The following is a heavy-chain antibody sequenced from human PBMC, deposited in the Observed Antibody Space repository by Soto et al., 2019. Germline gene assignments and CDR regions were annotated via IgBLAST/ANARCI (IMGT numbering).Heavy chain of an antibody. V-gene: IGHV3-23*01. CDR1: GFTFSTHA. CDR2: TSGSGATT. D-gene: IGHD1-26*01. J-gene: IGHJ5*02. CDR3: AKSPRELTPYNWLDP. Sequence: GGSLRLSCAASGFTFSTHAMTWVRQAPGKGLEWVSTTSGSGATTHYAGSVKGRFTISRDNSKNTLYLQMNSLRAEDTAIYYCAKSPRELTPYNWLDPWGHGTLVTVSS.